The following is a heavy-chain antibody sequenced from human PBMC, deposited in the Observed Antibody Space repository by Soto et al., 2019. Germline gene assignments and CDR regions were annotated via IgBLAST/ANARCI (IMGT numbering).Heavy chain of an antibody. CDR1: GFPFSDYY. D-gene: IGHD3-10*01. V-gene: IGHV3-11*01. J-gene: IGHJ4*02. CDR2: ISSSGGTI. Sequence: GGSPRLSCAASGFPFSDYYMSWIRQAPGKELEWISYISSSGGTIYYADSVKGRFTISRDNAKNSLYLQMNSLRADDTAMFYCARGLYGSGTFYFDYWGQGTLVTVSS. CDR3: ARGLYGSGTFYFDY.